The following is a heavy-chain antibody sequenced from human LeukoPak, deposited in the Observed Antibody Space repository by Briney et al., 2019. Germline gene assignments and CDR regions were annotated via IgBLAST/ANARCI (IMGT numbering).Heavy chain of an antibody. CDR3: AKNVKGERITIFGVVIRYYGMDV. CDR1: GFTFSNYW. D-gene: IGHD3-3*01. Sequence: GGSLRLSCAASGFTFSNYWMNWVRQAPGKGPEWVANIKQDGSEKHYVDSVKGRFTISRDNSKNTLYLQMNSLRAEDTAVYYCAKNVKGERITIFGVVIRYYGMDVWGQGTTVTVSS. J-gene: IGHJ6*02. CDR2: IKQDGSEK. V-gene: IGHV3-7*03.